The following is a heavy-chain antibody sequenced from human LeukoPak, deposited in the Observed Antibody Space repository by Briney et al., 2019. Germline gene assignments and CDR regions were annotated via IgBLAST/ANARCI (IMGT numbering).Heavy chain of an antibody. J-gene: IGHJ4*02. V-gene: IGHV3-23*01. CDR2: ISGSGGST. Sequence: PGGSLRLSCAASGFTFSSYAMSWVRQAPGKGLDWVSAISGSGGSTYYADSVKGRFTISRDNSKNTLYLQMNSLRAEDTAVYYCANDRRYYDSSGYYDHWRQATLVTVSS. CDR3: ANDRRYYDSSGYYDH. D-gene: IGHD3-22*01. CDR1: GFTFSSYA.